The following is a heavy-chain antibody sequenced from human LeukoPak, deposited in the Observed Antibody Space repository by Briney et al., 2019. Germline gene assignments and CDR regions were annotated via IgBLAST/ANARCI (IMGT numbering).Heavy chain of an antibody. Sequence: GGSLRLSCAASGFTFSSYGMHWVRQAPGKGLEWVAFIRYDGSNKYYADSVKGRFTISRDNSKNTLYLQMNSLRAEDTAVYYCARGAIAVAGFFDYWGQGTLVTVSS. CDR3: ARGAIAVAGFFDY. CDR2: IRYDGSNK. D-gene: IGHD6-19*01. J-gene: IGHJ4*02. CDR1: GFTFSSYG. V-gene: IGHV3-30*02.